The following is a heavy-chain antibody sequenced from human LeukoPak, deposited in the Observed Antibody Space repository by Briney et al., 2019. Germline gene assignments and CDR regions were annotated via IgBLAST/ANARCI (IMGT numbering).Heavy chain of an antibody. Sequence: ASVKVSCKAFGYTFTGYYMHWVRQAPGQGLEWMGWINPNSGGTNYAQKFQGRVTMTRDTSISTAYMELSRLRSDDTAVYYCARDPCSSTSCYPYPWGQGTLVTVSS. CDR1: GYTFTGYY. V-gene: IGHV1-2*02. CDR2: INPNSGGT. J-gene: IGHJ5*02. CDR3: ARDPCSSTSCYPYP. D-gene: IGHD2-2*01.